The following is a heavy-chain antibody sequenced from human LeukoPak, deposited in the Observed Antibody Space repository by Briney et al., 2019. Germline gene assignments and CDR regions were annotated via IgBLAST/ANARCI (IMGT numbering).Heavy chain of an antibody. CDR2: ISYDGSNK. V-gene: IGHV3-30*18. CDR1: GFTISSYG. CDR3: AKSSVADAPVWYFDL. D-gene: IGHD6-19*01. Sequence: GGTLRLSCAVSGFTISSYGMHWVRQPPGKGLEWVAVISYDGSNKYYADSVPGRFTISRDNSKNTLYLQMNSLRAEDTAVYYCAKSSVADAPVWYFDLWGRGTLVTVSS. J-gene: IGHJ2*01.